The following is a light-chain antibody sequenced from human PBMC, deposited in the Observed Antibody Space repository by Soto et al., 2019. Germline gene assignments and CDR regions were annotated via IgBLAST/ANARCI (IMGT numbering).Light chain of an antibody. Sequence: DIPMTQSPSSLSASLGDRVTITCRASQGIGVYLAWFQQKPGKVPKLLIYAASTLQSGVPSRFSGSGSGTDFTLNISSLQPEDLATYYCQKYNSAPLTFGGGTKVEIK. CDR3: QKYNSAPLT. CDR2: AAS. CDR1: QGIGVY. J-gene: IGKJ4*01. V-gene: IGKV1-27*01.